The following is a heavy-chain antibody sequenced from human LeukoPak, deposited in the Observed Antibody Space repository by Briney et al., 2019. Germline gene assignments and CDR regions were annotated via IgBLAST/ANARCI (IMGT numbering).Heavy chain of an antibody. V-gene: IGHV3-9*01. CDR2: ISWNSGSI. Sequence: GGSLRLSCAASGFTFDDYAMHWVRQAPGKGLEWVSGISWNSGSIGYADSVKGRFTISRDNAKNSLYLQMNSLRAEDTALYYCAKDKGIAVAGTGYFQHWGQGTLVTVSS. D-gene: IGHD6-19*01. CDR3: AKDKGIAVAGTGYFQH. CDR1: GFTFDDYA. J-gene: IGHJ1*01.